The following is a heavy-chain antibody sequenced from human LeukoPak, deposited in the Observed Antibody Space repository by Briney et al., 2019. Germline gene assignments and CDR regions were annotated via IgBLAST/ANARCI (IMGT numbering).Heavy chain of an antibody. CDR3: ARSPTLYYYDSSGYWFDP. Sequence: SETLSPTCTVSGGSISSSSYYWGWIRQPPGKGLEWIGSIYYSGSTYYNPSLKSRVTISVDTSKNQFSLKLSSVTAADTAVYYCARSPTLYYYDSSGYWFDPWGQGTLVTVSS. CDR1: GGSISSSSYY. J-gene: IGHJ5*02. V-gene: IGHV4-39*07. D-gene: IGHD3-22*01. CDR2: IYYSGST.